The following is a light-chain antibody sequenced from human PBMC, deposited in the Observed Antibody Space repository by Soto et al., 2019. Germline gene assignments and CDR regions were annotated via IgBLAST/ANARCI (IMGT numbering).Light chain of an antibody. V-gene: IGKV4-1*01. CDR2: WAS. Sequence: DIVMTQSPDSLAVSLGERATINCKSSQSVLYSSNNKNYLAWYQQKPGQPPNLLIYWASTREFGVPDRFSGSGSGTDFTLTISSLHAEDVAGYYCQQYYSSPYTFGHGTKLEIK. CDR3: QQYYSSPYT. CDR1: QSVLYSSNNKNY. J-gene: IGKJ2*01.